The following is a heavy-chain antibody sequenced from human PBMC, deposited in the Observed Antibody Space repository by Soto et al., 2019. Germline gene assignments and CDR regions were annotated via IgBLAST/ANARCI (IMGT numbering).Heavy chain of an antibody. V-gene: IGHV3-33*01. CDR2: ISHDGSTK. D-gene: IGHD2-21*01. Sequence: QVQLVESGGSVVQPGRSLRLSCAASGFTFSHFAMHWVRQPAGKGLEWVSIISHDGSTKHYAGSVQGRFTISRDNPKNTLFLQMHSLGDEDTGVYYCVRGVLEGSPCGGNCYAVDYWGEGTVVTVSS. J-gene: IGHJ4*02. CDR3: VRGVLEGSPCGGNCYAVDY. CDR1: GFTFSHFA.